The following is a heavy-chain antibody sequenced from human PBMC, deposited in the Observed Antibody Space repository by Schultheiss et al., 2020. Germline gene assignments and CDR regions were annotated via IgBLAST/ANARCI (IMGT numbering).Heavy chain of an antibody. D-gene: IGHD3-16*01. J-gene: IGHJ6*03. Sequence: GGSLRLSCVTSGFTFSKHAMTWVRQPPGKGLEWVSAISTTGGDTYYADSVKGRFTISRDNSNSALYLQMNSLRPDDTAVYYCAKDGPLGVETAYYYHYMDVWGKGTTVTVSS. CDR1: GFTFSKHA. CDR3: AKDGPLGVETAYYYHYMDV. V-gene: IGHV3-23*01. CDR2: ISTTGGDT.